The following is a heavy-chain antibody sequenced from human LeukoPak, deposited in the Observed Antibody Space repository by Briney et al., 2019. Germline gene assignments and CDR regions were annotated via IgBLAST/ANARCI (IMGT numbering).Heavy chain of an antibody. Sequence: PSETLSLTCAVYGGSFSGYYWSWIRQPPGKGLEWIGEINHSGSTNYNPSLKSRVTISVDTSKNQFSLKLSSVTAADTAVYYCARGSIDYYGSGSYSNYYYYYMDVWGKGTTVTVSS. J-gene: IGHJ6*03. CDR2: INHSGST. CDR1: GGSFSGYY. V-gene: IGHV4-34*01. D-gene: IGHD3-10*01. CDR3: ARGSIDYYGSGSYSNYYYYYMDV.